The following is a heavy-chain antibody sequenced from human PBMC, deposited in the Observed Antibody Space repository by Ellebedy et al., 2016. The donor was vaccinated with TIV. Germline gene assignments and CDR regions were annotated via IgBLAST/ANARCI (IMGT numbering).Heavy chain of an antibody. CDR3: AWGFVWFSYAFDI. V-gene: IGHV1-2*02. D-gene: IGHD2-21*01. CDR1: GYTFTGTDYY. CDR2: INPKSGGT. J-gene: IGHJ3*02. Sequence: ASVKVSXXASGYTFTGTDYYMHWVRQAPGQGLEWMGWINPKSGGTNYARKFQGRVTMTRDTSISTAYMELSRLRSDDTAVFYCAWGFVWFSYAFDIWGQGTMVTVSP.